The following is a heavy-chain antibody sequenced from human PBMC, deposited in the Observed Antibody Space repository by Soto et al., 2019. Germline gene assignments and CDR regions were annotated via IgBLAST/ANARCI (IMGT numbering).Heavy chain of an antibody. V-gene: IGHV4-39*01. CDR3: ARHFTDSSGFRFGGGDI. D-gene: IGHD3-22*01. Sequence: SETLSLTCTVSGGSISSSSYYWGWIRQPPGKGLEWIGSIYYSGSTYYNPSLKSRVTISVDTSKNQFSLKLSSVTAADTAVYYCARHFTDSSGFRFGGGDIWGQGTLVTVSS. CDR1: GGSISSSSYY. CDR2: IYYSGST. J-gene: IGHJ4*02.